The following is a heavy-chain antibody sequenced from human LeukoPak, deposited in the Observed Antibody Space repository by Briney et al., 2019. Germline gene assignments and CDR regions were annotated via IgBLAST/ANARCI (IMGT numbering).Heavy chain of an antibody. CDR1: GFTFSSYA. D-gene: IGHD1-26*01. Sequence: LAGGSLRLSCAASGFTFSSYAMSWVRQAPGEGLEWVSVISDSGGITYYADSVKGRFTISRDNSKNTLYLHMNSLRAEDTAVYYCAKEVGTIPTNLLDDWGQGTLVTVSS. J-gene: IGHJ4*02. V-gene: IGHV3-23*01. CDR3: AKEVGTIPTNLLDD. CDR2: ISDSGGIT.